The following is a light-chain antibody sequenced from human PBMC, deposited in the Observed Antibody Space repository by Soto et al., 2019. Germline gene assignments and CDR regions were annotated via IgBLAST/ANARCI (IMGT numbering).Light chain of an antibody. V-gene: IGKV3-20*01. CDR2: GAS. J-gene: IGKJ4*01. CDR1: QSVSSSF. Sequence: EIVLTQSPGTLSLSPGERATLSCRASQSVSSSFLAWYQQKPGQAPRILIYGASSRATGIPDRFSGSGSWTDFTLTISRLEPEVFAVYYGQQMSDIGGGTKVEIK. CDR3: QQMSD.